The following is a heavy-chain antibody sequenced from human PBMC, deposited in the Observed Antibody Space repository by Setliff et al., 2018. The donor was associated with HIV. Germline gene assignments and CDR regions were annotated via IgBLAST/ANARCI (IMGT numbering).Heavy chain of an antibody. CDR1: GFSFSNYW. Sequence: GGSLRLSCAVTGFSFSNYWMSWVRQAPGKGLEWVANINQDGSEKNYVDSVTGRFTISRDSSKNSLHLQMNNLGAEDTAVYFCARDLMRATNSLTYWFFDYWGQGALVTVSS. V-gene: IGHV3-7*01. CDR3: ARDLMRATNSLTYWFFDY. CDR2: INQDGSEK. J-gene: IGHJ4*02. D-gene: IGHD2-8*01.